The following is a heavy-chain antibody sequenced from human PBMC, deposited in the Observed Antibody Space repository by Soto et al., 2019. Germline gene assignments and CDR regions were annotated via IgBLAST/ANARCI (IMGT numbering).Heavy chain of an antibody. CDR3: ARALLGTYYYDSSGYMNRYYFDY. CDR1: GGTFSSYA. V-gene: IGHV1-69*13. CDR2: IIPIFGTA. D-gene: IGHD3-22*01. Sequence: GASVKVSCKASGGTFSSYAISWVRQAPGQGLEWMGGIIPIFGTANYAQKFQGRVTITADESTSTAYMELSSLRSEDTAVYYCARALLGTYYYDSSGYMNRYYFDYWGQGTLVTV. J-gene: IGHJ4*02.